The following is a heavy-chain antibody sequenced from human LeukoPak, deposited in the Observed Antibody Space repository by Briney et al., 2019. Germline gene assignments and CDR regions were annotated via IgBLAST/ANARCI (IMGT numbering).Heavy chain of an antibody. D-gene: IGHD3-22*01. CDR2: ISYDGSNK. CDR1: GFTFSSYA. V-gene: IGHV3-30-3*01. Sequence: GGFLRLSCAASGFTFSSYAMHWVRQAPGKGLEWVAVISYDGSNKYYADSVKGRFTISRDNSKNTLYLQMNSLRAEDTAVYYCARAPAWAHYYDSSGYYSNFDYWGQGTLVTVSS. CDR3: ARAPAWAHYYDSSGYYSNFDY. J-gene: IGHJ4*02.